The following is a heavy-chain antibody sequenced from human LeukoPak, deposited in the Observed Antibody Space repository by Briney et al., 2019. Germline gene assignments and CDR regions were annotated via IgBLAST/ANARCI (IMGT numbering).Heavy chain of an antibody. V-gene: IGHV3-9*03. CDR2: ISWNSGSI. CDR1: GFTFDDYA. CDR3: AKASRGYYNAFDI. Sequence: GGSLRLSCAASGFTFDDYAMHWVRQAPGKGLEWVSGISWNSGSIGYADSVKGRFTISRDNAKNSLYLQMSSLRAEDMALYYCAKASRGYYNAFDIWGQGTMVTVSS. D-gene: IGHD3-3*01. J-gene: IGHJ3*02.